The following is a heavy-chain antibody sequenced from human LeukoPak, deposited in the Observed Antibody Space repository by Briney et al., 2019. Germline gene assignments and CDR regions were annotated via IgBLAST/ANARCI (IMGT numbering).Heavy chain of an antibody. CDR3: AKEPSSGDQHYYYYYYMDV. CDR2: ISYDGSNK. J-gene: IGHJ6*03. CDR1: GFTFSSYG. V-gene: IGHV3-30*18. D-gene: IGHD2-21*02. Sequence: PGGSLRLSCAASGFTFSSYGMHWVRQAPGKGLEWVAVISYDGSNKYYADSVKGRFTISRDNSKNTLYLQMNSLRAEDTAVYYCAKEPSSGDQHYYYYYYMDVWGKGTTVTVSS.